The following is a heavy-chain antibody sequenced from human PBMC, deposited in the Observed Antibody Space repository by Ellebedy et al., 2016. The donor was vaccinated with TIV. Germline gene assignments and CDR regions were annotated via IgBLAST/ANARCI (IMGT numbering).Heavy chain of an antibody. CDR3: ARAQDIVVVPAANYMDV. V-gene: IGHV1-2*02. D-gene: IGHD2-2*01. CDR1: GYTFTGYY. Sequence: ASVKVSXXASGYTFTGYYMHWVRQAPGQGLEWMGWINPNSGGTNYAQKLQGRVTMTTDTSTSTAYMELRSLRSDDTAVYYCARAQDIVVVPAANYMDVWGKGTTVTVSS. J-gene: IGHJ6*03. CDR2: INPNSGGT.